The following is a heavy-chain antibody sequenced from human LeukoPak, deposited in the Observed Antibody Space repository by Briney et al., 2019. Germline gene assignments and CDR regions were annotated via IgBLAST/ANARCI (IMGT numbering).Heavy chain of an antibody. CDR2: IYPGDSDT. D-gene: IGHD5-18*01. J-gene: IGHJ4*02. Sequence: GESLKISCKDSGYSFTSYWIGWVRQMPGKGLEWMGIIYPGDSDTRYSPSFQGQVTISADKSINTAYLQWSSLKASDTAIYYCARRGEAMDPFDYWGQGTLATVSS. V-gene: IGHV5-51*01. CDR1: GYSFTSYW. CDR3: ARRGEAMDPFDY.